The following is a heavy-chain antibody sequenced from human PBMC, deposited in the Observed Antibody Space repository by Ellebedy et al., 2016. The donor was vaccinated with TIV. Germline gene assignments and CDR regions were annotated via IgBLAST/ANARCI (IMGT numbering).Heavy chain of an antibody. Sequence: GESLKISXAISGFSFSSYWMNWVRQAPGKGLEWVANIKQDGSEKYYVDSVKGRFTISRDNAKNSLYLQMNSLRAEDTALYYCAKGAGYSSGHYFDYWGQGTLVTVSS. V-gene: IGHV3-7*03. CDR1: GFSFSSYW. CDR2: IKQDGSEK. CDR3: AKGAGYSSGHYFDY. J-gene: IGHJ4*02. D-gene: IGHD6-19*01.